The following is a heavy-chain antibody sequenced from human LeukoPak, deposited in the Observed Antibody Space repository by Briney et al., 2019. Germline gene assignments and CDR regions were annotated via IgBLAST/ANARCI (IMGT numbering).Heavy chain of an antibody. V-gene: IGHV4-39*07. D-gene: IGHD3-10*01. CDR1: GNSISSGDYY. J-gene: IGHJ4*02. CDR2: INHSGST. Sequence: PSQTLSLTCTVSGNSISSGDYYWGWIRQPPGKGLEWIGEINHSGSTNYNPSLKSRVTISVDTSKNQFSLKLSSVTAADTAVYYCARRSHPRDRGVIIKGFDYWGQGTLVTVSS. CDR3: ARRSHPRDRGVIIKGFDY.